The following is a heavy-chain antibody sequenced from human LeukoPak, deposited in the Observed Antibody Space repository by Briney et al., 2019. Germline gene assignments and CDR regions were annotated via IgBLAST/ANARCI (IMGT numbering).Heavy chain of an antibody. Sequence: AGGSLRLSCAASGFTFSSYSMNWVRQAPGKGLVWVSRINGDGSSTTYADSVRGRFTISRDNAKNTLYLQMNSLRDEDTAVYYCARVGGYNSYFDYWGQGSLVTVSS. V-gene: IGHV3-74*03. J-gene: IGHJ4*02. CDR3: ARVGGYNSYFDY. CDR2: INGDGSST. D-gene: IGHD5-24*01. CDR1: GFTFSSYS.